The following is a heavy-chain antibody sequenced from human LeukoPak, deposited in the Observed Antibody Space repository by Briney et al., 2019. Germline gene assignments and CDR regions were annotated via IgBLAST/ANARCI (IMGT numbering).Heavy chain of an antibody. Sequence: PGGSLRLPCVDSGFTFSSYEVNWVRQAPGKGLEWVSYISTSGDSMYYADSVKGRFTISRDNVKNSLFLQMNSLRAEDTAVYYCARGSGFVFDYWGQGTLVTVSA. V-gene: IGHV3-48*03. CDR2: ISTSGDSM. D-gene: IGHD1-26*01. J-gene: IGHJ4*02. CDR1: GFTFSSYE. CDR3: ARGSGFVFDY.